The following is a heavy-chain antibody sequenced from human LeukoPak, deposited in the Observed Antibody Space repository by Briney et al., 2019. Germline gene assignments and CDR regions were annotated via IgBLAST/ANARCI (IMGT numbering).Heavy chain of an antibody. J-gene: IGHJ4*02. CDR2: ISGSGGST. D-gene: IGHD3-22*01. V-gene: IGHV3-23*01. CDR1: GFTFSSYA. Sequence: GGSLRLSCAASGFTFSSYAMSWVRQAPGKGLEWVSAISGSGGSTYYADSVKGRFTISRDNSKNTLSLQMNSLRAEDTAVYYCAKHVASLYYYDSSGYGYWGQGTLVTVSS. CDR3: AKHVASLYYYDSSGYGY.